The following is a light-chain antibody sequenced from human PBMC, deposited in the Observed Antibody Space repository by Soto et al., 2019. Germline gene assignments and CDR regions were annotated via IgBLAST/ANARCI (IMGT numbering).Light chain of an antibody. Sequence: ALTQPASVSGSPGQSITISCTGTSSDVGAYNYVSWYQQHPGKAPKLMIYEVSNRPSGVSNRFSGSKFGNTASLTISGLQAEDEADYYCSSYTRSNTLVIFGGGTKLTVL. V-gene: IGLV2-14*01. CDR2: EVS. J-gene: IGLJ2*01. CDR3: SSYTRSNTLVI. CDR1: SSDVGAYNY.